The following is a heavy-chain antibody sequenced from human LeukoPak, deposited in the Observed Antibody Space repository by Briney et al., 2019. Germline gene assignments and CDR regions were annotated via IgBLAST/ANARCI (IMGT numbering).Heavy chain of an antibody. CDR3: AVRGSRYCSSTSCYVSY. V-gene: IGHV5-51*01. CDR2: IYPGDSDT. CDR1: GYSFTSYW. J-gene: IGHJ4*02. D-gene: IGHD2-2*01. Sequence: GESLKISCRGSGYSFTSYWIGWVRQMPGKGLEWMGIIYPGDSDTTYSPSFQGQVTISADKSISTAYLQWSSLKASDTAMYYCAVRGSRYCSSTSCYVSYWGQGTLVTVSS.